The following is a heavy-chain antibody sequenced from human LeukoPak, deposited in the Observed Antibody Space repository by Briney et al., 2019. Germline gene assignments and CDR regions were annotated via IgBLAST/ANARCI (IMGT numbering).Heavy chain of an antibody. D-gene: IGHD3-3*01. CDR3: ARAEAPWSGYNDY. V-gene: IGHV1-2*02. CDR1: GYTFTGYY. J-gene: IGHJ4*02. Sequence: ASVKVSCKASGYTFTGYYMHWVRQAPGQGLEWMGWINPNSGATNYAQNFQGRVTLTRDTSINIAYMELSRLTSDDTAVYYCARAEAPWSGYNDYWGQGTLVTVSS. CDR2: INPNSGAT.